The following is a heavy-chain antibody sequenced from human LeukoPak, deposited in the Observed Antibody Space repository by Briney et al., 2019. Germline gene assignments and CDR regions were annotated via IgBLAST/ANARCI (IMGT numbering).Heavy chain of an antibody. CDR3: ARDGLWGYSGTFDY. CDR1: GYIFTSYD. J-gene: IGHJ4*02. Sequence: ASVKVSCKASGYIFTSYDINWVRQATGQGLEWMGWINPNSGGTNYAQKFQGRVTMTRDTSISTAYMELSRLRSDDTAVYYCARDGLWGYSGTFDYWGQGTLVTVSS. V-gene: IGHV1-2*02. CDR2: INPNSGGT. D-gene: IGHD5-12*01.